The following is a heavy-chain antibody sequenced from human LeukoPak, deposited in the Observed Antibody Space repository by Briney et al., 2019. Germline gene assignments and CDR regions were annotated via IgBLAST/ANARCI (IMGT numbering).Heavy chain of an antibody. Sequence: GGSLRLSCVGSGFTFRSHAMSWVRQAPEKGLEFVSGIYENGGTTYYADSVKGRFTISRDNSKNTLYLQMNSLRAEDTAVYYCAKGGKYDRGKFDYWGQGTLVTVSS. CDR3: AKGGKYDRGKFDY. J-gene: IGHJ4*02. D-gene: IGHD3-22*01. CDR2: IYENGGTT. CDR1: GFTFRSHA. V-gene: IGHV3-23*01.